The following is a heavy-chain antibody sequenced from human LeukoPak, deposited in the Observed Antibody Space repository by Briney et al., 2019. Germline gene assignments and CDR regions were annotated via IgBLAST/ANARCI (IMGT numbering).Heavy chain of an antibody. D-gene: IGHD2-21*01. J-gene: IGHJ4*02. CDR1: GGSISGYY. V-gene: IGHV4-34*01. Sequence: SETLSLTCTVSGGSISGYYWSWIRQPPGKGLEWIGEINHSGSTNYNPSLKSRVTISVDTSKNQFSLKLSSVTAADTAVYYCVFELGYWGQGTLVTVSS. CDR2: INHSGST. CDR3: VFELGY.